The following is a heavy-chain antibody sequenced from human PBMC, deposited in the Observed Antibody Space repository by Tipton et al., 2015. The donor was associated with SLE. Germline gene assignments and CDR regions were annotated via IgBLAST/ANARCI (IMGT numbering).Heavy chain of an antibody. V-gene: IGHV4-34*01. CDR2: INHSGST. CDR3: AKRDYGDPGVDY. D-gene: IGHD4-17*01. CDR1: GGSFSGYY. Sequence: TLSLTCAVYGGSFSGYYWSRIRQPPGKGLEWIGEINHSGSTNYNPSLKSRVTISVDTSKNQFSLKLSSVTAADTAVYYCAKRDYGDPGVDYWGQGTLVTVSS. J-gene: IGHJ4*02.